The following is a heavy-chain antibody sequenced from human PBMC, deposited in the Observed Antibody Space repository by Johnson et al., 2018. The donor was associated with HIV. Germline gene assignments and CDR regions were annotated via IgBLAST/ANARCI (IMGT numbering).Heavy chain of an antibody. J-gene: IGHJ3*02. CDR1: GLNVSGHY. V-gene: IGHV3-66*02. Sequence: MLLVESGGGLAQPGGSLRLSCAASGLNVSGHYMSWVRQSPGKGLEWVSVIYSGGLTYYAQSVKGRFTISRDNSKNTLYLQMNSLRAEDTAVYYCARPHVSSIAARRGVFDIWGQGTMVTVSS. CDR2: IYSGGLT. CDR3: ARPHVSSIAARRGVFDI. D-gene: IGHD6-6*01.